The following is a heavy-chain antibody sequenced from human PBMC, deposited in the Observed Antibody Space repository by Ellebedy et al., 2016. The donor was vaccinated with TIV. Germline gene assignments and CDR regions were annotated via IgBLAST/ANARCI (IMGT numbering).Heavy chain of an antibody. CDR1: GFTFSSYW. J-gene: IGHJ6*02. V-gene: IGHV3-7*01. D-gene: IGHD2-2*01. Sequence: GESLKISCVASGFTFSSYWMSWVRQAPGKGLEWVANIKQDGSKRYHVDSVKGRFTISRDNAKNSLYLQMNSLRAEDTAVYYCARDHRSNSCLDVWGQGTTVTVSS. CDR3: ARDHRSNSCLDV. CDR2: IKQDGSKR.